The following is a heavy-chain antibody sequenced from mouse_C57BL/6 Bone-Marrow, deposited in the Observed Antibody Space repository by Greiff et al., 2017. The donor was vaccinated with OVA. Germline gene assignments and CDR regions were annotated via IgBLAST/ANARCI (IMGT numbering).Heavy chain of an antibody. J-gene: IGHJ2*01. D-gene: IGHD1-2*01. CDR1: GFTFSSYA. Sequence: EVQGVESGEGLVKPGGSLKLSCAASGFTFSSYAMSWVRQTPEKRLEWVAYISSGGDYIYYADTVKGRFTISRDNARNTLYLQMSSLKSEDTAMYYCTRGVTTAAPLDYWGQGTTLTVSS. CDR3: TRGVTTAAPLDY. V-gene: IGHV5-9-1*02. CDR2: ISSGGDYI.